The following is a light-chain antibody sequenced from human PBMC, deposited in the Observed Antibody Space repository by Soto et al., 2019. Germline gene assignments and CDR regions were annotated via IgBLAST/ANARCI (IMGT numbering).Light chain of an antibody. CDR3: QQSYSVPSFT. CDR1: QSISNY. CDR2: GAS. Sequence: DIQMTQSPSSLSASVGDRVTITCRASQSISNYLNWYQQKPGKAPKLLIYGASSLQSGVPSRFSGSGSGTDFSLTISSLQPEDFASYYCQQSYSVPSFTFGPGTKVDTK. V-gene: IGKV1-39*01. J-gene: IGKJ3*01.